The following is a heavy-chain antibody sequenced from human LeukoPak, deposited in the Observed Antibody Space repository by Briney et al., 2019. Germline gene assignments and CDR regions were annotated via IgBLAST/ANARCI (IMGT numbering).Heavy chain of an antibody. V-gene: IGHV3-7*01. CDR2: INQDGSEK. Sequence: GGSLRLSCAASGFTFSSYAMTWVRQAPGKGLEWVANINQDGSEKYYLDSVKGRFTISRDNAKNSLYLQMNSLRAEDTAVYYCARRFWSGYYAFDYWGQGTLVTVSS. CDR1: GFTFSSYA. D-gene: IGHD3-3*01. J-gene: IGHJ4*02. CDR3: ARRFWSGYYAFDY.